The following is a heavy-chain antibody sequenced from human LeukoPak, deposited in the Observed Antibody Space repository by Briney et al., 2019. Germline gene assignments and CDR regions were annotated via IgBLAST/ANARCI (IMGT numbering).Heavy chain of an antibody. Sequence: GGSLRLSCAASGFTFSTYAMSWVRQAPGKGLECVSSISGGGSYTSYAESVRGRFTISRDNSKNTLYLQMNSLRAEDTAVYYCARVVGRYSYGCDYWGQGTLVTVSS. CDR1: GFTFSTYA. J-gene: IGHJ4*02. D-gene: IGHD5-18*01. CDR3: ARVVGRYSYGCDY. V-gene: IGHV3-23*01. CDR2: ISGGGSYT.